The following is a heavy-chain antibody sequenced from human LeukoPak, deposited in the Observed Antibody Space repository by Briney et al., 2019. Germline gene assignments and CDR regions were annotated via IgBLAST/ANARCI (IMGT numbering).Heavy chain of an antibody. CDR1: GSTLTNYD. D-gene: IGHD6-19*01. J-gene: IGHJ6*01. CDR2: VGSAGDT. Sequence: PGGSLRLSCAASGSTLTNYDMHWVRQPAGKGLEWVSTVGSAGDTYYTDSVKGRFTSSRENAKNSLFLQMTSLRAGDTAVYYCARENVLAVAGKNYYYGMDVWGPGTTVTVSS. CDR3: ARENVLAVAGKNYYYGMDV. V-gene: IGHV3-13*01.